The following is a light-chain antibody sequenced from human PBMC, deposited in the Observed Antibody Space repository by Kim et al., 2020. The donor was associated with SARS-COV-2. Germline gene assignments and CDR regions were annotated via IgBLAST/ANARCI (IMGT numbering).Light chain of an antibody. CDR2: QDS. CDR3: PAWDSSTSV. J-gene: IGLJ3*02. CDR1: KLGDKY. V-gene: IGLV3-1*01. Sequence: SYELTQPPSVSVSPGQTASITCSGDKLGDKYACWYQQKPGQSPVLVIYQDSKRPSGNPERFSGSNSGNTATLTISGTQAMDEADFYCPAWDSSTSVFGGG.